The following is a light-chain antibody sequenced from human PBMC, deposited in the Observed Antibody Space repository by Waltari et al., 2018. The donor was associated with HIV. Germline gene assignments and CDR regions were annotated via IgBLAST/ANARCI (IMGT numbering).Light chain of an antibody. Sequence: DIQMTQSPSSLSASVGDRVTITCQASQDISHYLNWYQQKPGKAPTLLIYDASTLETGVPSRFSGSGSGTDFTFTISSLQPEDTATFYCQQYHNRPITFGQGTRLEIK. CDR3: QQYHNRPIT. CDR2: DAS. V-gene: IGKV1-33*01. CDR1: QDISHY. J-gene: IGKJ5*01.